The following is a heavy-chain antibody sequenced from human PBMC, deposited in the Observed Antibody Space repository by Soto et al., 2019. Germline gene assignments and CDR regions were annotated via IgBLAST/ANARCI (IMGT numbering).Heavy chain of an antibody. D-gene: IGHD1-26*01. CDR2: LDPEDGET. Sequence: ASVKVSCKVSGYTLTELSMHWVGQAPGNGLEWMGGLDPEDGETIYSQKFQGRVTVTEDPSTDTVYMELSSLRSEDTAVYYCATLVSGEGVVGAIRNWFDPWG. V-gene: IGHV1-24*01. CDR3: ATLVSGEGVVGAIRNWFDP. J-gene: IGHJ5*02. CDR1: GYTLTELS.